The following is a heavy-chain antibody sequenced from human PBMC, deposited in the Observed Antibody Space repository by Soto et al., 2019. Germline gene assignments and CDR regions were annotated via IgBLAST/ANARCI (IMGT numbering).Heavy chain of an antibody. CDR2: IIPIFGTA. CDR3: ASSIRVFWSGYGNPPTWFDP. D-gene: IGHD3-3*01. V-gene: IGHV1-69*13. Sequence: GASVKVSCKASGGTFSSYAISWVRQAPGQGLEWMGGIIPIFGTANYAQKFQGRVTITADESTSTAYMELSSLRSEDTAGYYCASSIRVFWSGYGNPPTWFDPLGQGTLVTVSS. CDR1: GGTFSSYA. J-gene: IGHJ5*02.